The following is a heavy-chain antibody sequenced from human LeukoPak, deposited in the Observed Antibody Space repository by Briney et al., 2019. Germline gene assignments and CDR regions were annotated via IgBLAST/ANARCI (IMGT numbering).Heavy chain of an antibody. J-gene: IGHJ3*02. Sequence: GASVKVSCKASGYTFTGYYMHWVRQAPGQGLEWMGWINPNSGGTNYAQKFQGRVTMTRDTSISTAYMELSRLRSDDTAVYYCARSLVVISADAFDIWGQGTMATVSS. CDR2: INPNSGGT. D-gene: IGHD3-22*01. CDR1: GYTFTGYY. CDR3: ARSLVVISADAFDI. V-gene: IGHV1-2*02.